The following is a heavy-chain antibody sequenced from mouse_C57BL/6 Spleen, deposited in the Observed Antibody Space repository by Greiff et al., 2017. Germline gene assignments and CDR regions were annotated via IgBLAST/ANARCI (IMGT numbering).Heavy chain of an antibody. Sequence: QVHVKQSGAELVRPGTSVKVSCKASGYAFTNYLIEWVKQRPGQGLEWIGVINPGSGGTNYNEKFKGKATLTADKSSSTAYMQLSSLTSEDSAVYFCARGGLRRSVYYAMDYWGQGTSVTVSS. CDR3: ARGGLRRSVYYAMDY. CDR1: GYAFTNYL. V-gene: IGHV1-54*01. CDR2: INPGSGGT. D-gene: IGHD2-4*01. J-gene: IGHJ4*01.